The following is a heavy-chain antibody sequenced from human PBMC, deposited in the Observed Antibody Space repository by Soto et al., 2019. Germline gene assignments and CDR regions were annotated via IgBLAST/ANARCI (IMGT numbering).Heavy chain of an antibody. V-gene: IGHV4-39*01. J-gene: IGHJ4*02. Sequence: TSETLSLTCTVSGDSITASYPNWARIPQPPGKGLEWIGTLYYSGTTSQNQPLRSRITISGDTSRNQFSLNLRSVTAADSGVYYCAKLVRDDVRRSDLDHWGQGTLVTVSS. CDR2: LYYSGTT. CDR1: GDSITASYPN. CDR3: AKLVRDDVRRSDLDH. D-gene: IGHD3-10*02.